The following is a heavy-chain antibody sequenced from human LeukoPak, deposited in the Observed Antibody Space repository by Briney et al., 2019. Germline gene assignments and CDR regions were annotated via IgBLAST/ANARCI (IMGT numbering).Heavy chain of an antibody. V-gene: IGHV3-30*03. Sequence: SGRSLRLSCAAPGFTFSNYDMHWVRQAPGKGLEWVAVISYDGSNKYYADSVKGRFTISRDNSKNTVYLQMNSLRAEDTAVYYCARDFDDYGGYFEYWGQGTLVTVSS. D-gene: IGHD4-17*01. CDR1: GFTFSNYD. J-gene: IGHJ4*02. CDR2: ISYDGSNK. CDR3: ARDFDDYGGYFEY.